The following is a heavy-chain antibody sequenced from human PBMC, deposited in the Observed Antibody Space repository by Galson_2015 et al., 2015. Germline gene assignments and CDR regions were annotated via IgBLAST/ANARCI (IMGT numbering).Heavy chain of an antibody. CDR2: MNSNDGNT. CDR3: TRGGNADGLKHTDD. J-gene: IGHJ4*02. D-gene: IGHD3/OR15-3a*01. V-gene: IGHV1-8*01. Sequence: SVKVSCKASGYTFTSYDINWVRQATGQGLEWMGYMNSNDGNTGYQHKFQGRVAMTRDTSTNTAYMELSSLTSEDTAVYYCTRGGNADGLKHTDDWGQGSLMTVSS. CDR1: GYTFTSYD.